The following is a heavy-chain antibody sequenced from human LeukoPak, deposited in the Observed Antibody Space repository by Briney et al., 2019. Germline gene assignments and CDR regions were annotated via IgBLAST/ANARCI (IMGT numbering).Heavy chain of an antibody. CDR2: INHSGST. V-gene: IGHV4-39*07. J-gene: IGHJ4*02. CDR3: ARGAIPGYSSSSRLSRGSRFDY. CDR1: GGSISSSSYY. Sequence: SETLSLTCTVSGGSISSSSYYWGWIRQPPGKGLEWIGEINHSGSTNYNPSLKSRVTISVDTSKNQFSLKLSSVTAADTAVYYCARGAIPGYSSSSRLSRGSRFDYWGQGTLVTVSS. D-gene: IGHD6-6*01.